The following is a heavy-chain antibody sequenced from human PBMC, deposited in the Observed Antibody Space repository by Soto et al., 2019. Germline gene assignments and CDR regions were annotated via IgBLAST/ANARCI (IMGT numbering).Heavy chain of an antibody. J-gene: IGHJ3*02. CDR2: IYYTGST. CDR1: GGSINSFY. Sequence: SETLSLTCTVSGGSINSFYWGWIRQPPGKGLEWIGNIYYTGSTNYSPSLKSRVTISLDPSKNQLSLRLTTVTAADTALYYCARGKTYEAFDIWGPGTMVTVSS. V-gene: IGHV4-59*01. CDR3: ARGKTYEAFDI.